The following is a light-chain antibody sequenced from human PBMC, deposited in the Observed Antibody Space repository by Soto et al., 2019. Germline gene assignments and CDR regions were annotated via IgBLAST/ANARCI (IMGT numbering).Light chain of an antibody. CDR2: DAS. V-gene: IGKV1-5*01. Sequence: IQMTQTPSTLSASVGDRVTLTCRPSQSINAWLAWYQQKPGKAPKLLIYDASSLQSGVPSRFSGSGSGTEFTLTISGLQPDDFATYYCQHYNIYSPWTFGQGTKVDIK. CDR3: QHYNIYSPWT. CDR1: QSINAW. J-gene: IGKJ1*01.